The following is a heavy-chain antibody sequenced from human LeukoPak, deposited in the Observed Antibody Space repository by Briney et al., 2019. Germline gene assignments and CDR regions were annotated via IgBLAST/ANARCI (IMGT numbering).Heavy chain of an antibody. CDR1: GGSISSYY. D-gene: IGHD6-13*01. V-gene: IGHV4-59*01. Sequence: SETLSLTCTVSGGSISSYYWSWIRQPPGKGLEWIGYIYYSGSTNYNPSLKGRVTISVDTSKNQFSLKLSSVTAADTAVYYCARDRSGGSWYDYFDYWGQGTLVTVSS. CDR3: ARDRSGGSWYDYFDY. CDR2: IYYSGST. J-gene: IGHJ4*02.